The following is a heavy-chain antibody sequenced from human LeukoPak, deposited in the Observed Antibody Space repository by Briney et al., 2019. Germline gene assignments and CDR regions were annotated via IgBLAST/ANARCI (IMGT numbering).Heavy chain of an antibody. Sequence: ASVKVSCKASGYTFTAYYMHCVRQAPGQGLERRGWINPNTGGTNYAQKFQGRVTMTRATSISTAYMELSSLTSDDTAVYYCARDDSFQFDSWGQGTLVTVSS. J-gene: IGHJ4*02. CDR3: ARDDSFQFDS. V-gene: IGHV1-2*02. D-gene: IGHD5-18*01. CDR2: INPNTGGT. CDR1: GYTFTAYY.